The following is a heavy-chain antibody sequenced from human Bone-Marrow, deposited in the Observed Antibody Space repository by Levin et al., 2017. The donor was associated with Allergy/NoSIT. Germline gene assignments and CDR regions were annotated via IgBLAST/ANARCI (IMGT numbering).Heavy chain of an antibody. Sequence: SGGSLRLSCVGSGFTFSGHWMNWVRQVPGKGLEFVSRINGDGSSTEYADSVKGRFTISRDNAKNTVTLEMINLRAQDTAVYYCTRDLRDPYFGMDVWGQGTTVTVSS. CDR1: GFTFSGHW. J-gene: IGHJ6*02. D-gene: IGHD2-21*01. CDR2: INGDGSST. V-gene: IGHV3-74*03. CDR3: TRDLRDPYFGMDV.